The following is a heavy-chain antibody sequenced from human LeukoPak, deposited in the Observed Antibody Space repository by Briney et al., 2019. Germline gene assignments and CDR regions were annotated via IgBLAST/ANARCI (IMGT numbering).Heavy chain of an antibody. V-gene: IGHV4-59*01. Sequence: SETLSLTCTVSGGSISSYYWSWIRQPPGKGLEWIGYIYYSGSTNYNPSLRSRVTISVDTSKNQFSLKLSSVTAADTAVYYCARVAVNWFDPWGQGTLVTVSS. J-gene: IGHJ5*02. D-gene: IGHD2-15*01. CDR2: IYYSGST. CDR3: ARVAVNWFDP. CDR1: GGSISSYY.